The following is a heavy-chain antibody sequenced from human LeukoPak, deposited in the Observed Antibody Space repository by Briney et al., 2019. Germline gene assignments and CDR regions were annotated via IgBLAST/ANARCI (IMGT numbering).Heavy chain of an antibody. CDR3: AKDMLVGALDY. CDR1: GFTFDDYA. J-gene: IGHJ4*02. D-gene: IGHD1-26*01. CDR2: ISWNSGSI. V-gene: IGHV3-9*01. Sequence: GRSLRLSCAASGFTFDDYAMHWVRQAPGKGLEWVSGISWNSGSIGYADSVKGRFTISRDNAKNSLYLQMNSLRAEDTALYYCAKDMLVGALDYWGQGTLVTVSS.